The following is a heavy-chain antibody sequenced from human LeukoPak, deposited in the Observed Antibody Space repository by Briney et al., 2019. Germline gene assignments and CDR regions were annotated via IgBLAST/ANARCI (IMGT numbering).Heavy chain of an antibody. D-gene: IGHD4-17*01. Sequence: SQTLSLTCTVSGGSISSGDYYWSWIRQPPGKGLEWIGYIYYSGSTYYNPSLKSRVAISVDTSKNQFSLKLSSVTAADTAVYHCARARRSYGDYGFSDYWGQGTLVTVSS. V-gene: IGHV4-30-4*01. J-gene: IGHJ4*02. CDR2: IYYSGST. CDR3: ARARRSYGDYGFSDY. CDR1: GGSISSGDYY.